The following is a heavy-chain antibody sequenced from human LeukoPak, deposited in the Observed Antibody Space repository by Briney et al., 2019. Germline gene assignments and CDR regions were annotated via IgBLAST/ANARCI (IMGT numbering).Heavy chain of an antibody. J-gene: IGHJ4*02. V-gene: IGHV4-34*01. CDR1: GGSFSGYY. D-gene: IGHD3-3*01. CDR3: ARGRHDYDFWSGSPHYYFDY. CDR2: INHSGST. Sequence: SETLSLTCAVYGGSFSGYYWSWIRQPPGKGLEWIGEINHSGSTNYNPSLKSRVTISVDTSKNQFSLKLSSVTAADTAVYYCARGRHDYDFWSGSPHYYFDYWGQGTLVTVSS.